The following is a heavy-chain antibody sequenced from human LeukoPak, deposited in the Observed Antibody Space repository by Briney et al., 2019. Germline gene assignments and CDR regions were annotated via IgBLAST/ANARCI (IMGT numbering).Heavy chain of an antibody. V-gene: IGHV5-51*01. CDR2: IYPGASDT. Sequence: RGESLKISCKGSGYSFTSYWIGWVRQMPGKGLEWMGIIYPGASDTRYSPSLQGQVTISADKSISTAYLQWSSLKASDTAMYYCARRYCSGGSCFDSWGQGTLVTVSS. CDR1: GYSFTSYW. CDR3: ARRYCSGGSCFDS. J-gene: IGHJ4*02. D-gene: IGHD2-15*01.